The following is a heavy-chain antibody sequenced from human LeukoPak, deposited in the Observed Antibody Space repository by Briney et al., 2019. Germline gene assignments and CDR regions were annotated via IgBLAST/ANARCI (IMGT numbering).Heavy chain of an antibody. D-gene: IGHD3-10*01. CDR2: INHSGST. J-gene: IGHJ6*02. CDR1: GGSFSGYY. V-gene: IGHV4-34*01. Sequence: PSETLSLTCAVYGGSFSGYYWSWIRQPPGKGLEWIGEINHSGSTNYNPSLKSRVTISVDTSKNQFSLKLSPVTAADTAVYYCARVPITMVRGVITNYYYYYGMDVWGQGTTVTVSS. CDR3: ARVPITMVRGVITNYYYYYGMDV.